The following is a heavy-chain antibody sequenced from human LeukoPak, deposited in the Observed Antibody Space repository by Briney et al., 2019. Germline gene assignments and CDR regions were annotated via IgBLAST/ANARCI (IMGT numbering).Heavy chain of an antibody. CDR2: INHSGST. CDR1: GGSFSGYY. V-gene: IGHV4-34*01. Sequence: SETLSLTCAVYGGSFSGYYWSWIRQPPGKGLEWIGEINHSGSTNYNPSLKSRVTISVDTSKNQFSLKLSSVTAADTAVYYCSTYSGGYAYYAYWGQGTLVTVSS. CDR3: STYSGGYAYYAY. D-gene: IGHD1-26*01. J-gene: IGHJ4*02.